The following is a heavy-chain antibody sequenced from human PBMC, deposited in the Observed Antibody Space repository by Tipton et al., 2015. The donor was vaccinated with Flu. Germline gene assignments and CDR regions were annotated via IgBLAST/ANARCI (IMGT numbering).Heavy chain of an antibody. CDR1: GGSIDNSGYY. CDR2: VYYSGST. D-gene: IGHD1-14*01. J-gene: IGHJ4*02. Sequence: TLSLTCAVSGGSIDNSGYYWGWIRQPPGKGLEWVGSVYYSGSTYYNPSLKSRVTISVDTSKSQFSLMLRSVTAADTAVYYCASTSNYGRRIEPDFDSWGQGTLVTVSS. V-gene: IGHV4-39*01. CDR3: ASTSNYGRRIEPDFDS.